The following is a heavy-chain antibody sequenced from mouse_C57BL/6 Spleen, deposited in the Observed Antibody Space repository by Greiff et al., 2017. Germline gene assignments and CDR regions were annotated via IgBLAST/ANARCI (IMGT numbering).Heavy chain of an antibody. J-gene: IGHJ2*01. CDR3: ARYRLGYFDY. CDR2: IRNKANGYST. Sequence: EVLLVESGGGLVQPGGSLSLSCAASGFTFTDYYMSWVRQPPGKALEWLGFIRNKANGYSTEYSASVKGRFTISRDNYQSILYLQMNALGAEDSATYYCARYRLGYFDYWGQGTTRTGSS. CDR1: GFTFTDYY. D-gene: IGHD4-1*01. V-gene: IGHV7-3*01.